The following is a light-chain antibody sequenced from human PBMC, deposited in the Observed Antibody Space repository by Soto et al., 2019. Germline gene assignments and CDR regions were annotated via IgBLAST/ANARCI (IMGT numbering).Light chain of an antibody. J-gene: IGLJ1*01. Sequence: QSVLTQPPSTSGTPGQRVTISCSGSSSNIGSNSVNWYQQLPGTAPKLLIYTDNQRPSGVPDRFSGSKSGTSASLAISGLQSEDEADYFCAAWDGTLNSYVFGTETKLTVL. CDR3: AAWDGTLNSYV. V-gene: IGLV1-44*01. CDR1: SSNIGSNS. CDR2: TDN.